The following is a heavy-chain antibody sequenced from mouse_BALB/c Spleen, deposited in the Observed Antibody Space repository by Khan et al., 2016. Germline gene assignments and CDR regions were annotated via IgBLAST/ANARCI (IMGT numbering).Heavy chain of an antibody. D-gene: IGHD2-2*01. V-gene: IGHV3-2*02. CDR1: GYSITSAYA. Sequence: VQLKESGPGLVKPSQSLSLTCTVSGYSITSAYAWNWIRQFPGNKLELMGYISYSGSTSYNPSLKSRISITRDTSKNQFFLQLNSVTTEDTATYYCARSYGYRGFAYWGQGTLVTVSA. CDR3: ARSYGYRGFAY. J-gene: IGHJ3*01. CDR2: ISYSGST.